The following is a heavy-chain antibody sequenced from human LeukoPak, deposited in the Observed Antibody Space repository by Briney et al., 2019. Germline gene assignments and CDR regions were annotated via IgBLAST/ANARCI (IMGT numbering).Heavy chain of an antibody. V-gene: IGHV1-2*02. Sequence: ASVKVSCKASGYAFNDHYMHWVRQAPGKGLEWMGWINPKSGGTKYAQRFQGRVTMTRDTSISTAYMEVTNLRSDDTAVYYCARGGRLGDEGWFDPWGQGTLVTVSS. J-gene: IGHJ5*02. CDR1: GYAFNDHY. CDR2: INPKSGGT. CDR3: ARGGRLGDEGWFDP. D-gene: IGHD4-17*01.